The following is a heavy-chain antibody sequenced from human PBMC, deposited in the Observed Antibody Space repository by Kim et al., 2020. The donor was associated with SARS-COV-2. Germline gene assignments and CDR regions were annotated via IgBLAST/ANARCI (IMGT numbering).Heavy chain of an antibody. CDR3: ARAGENIVVVTADSYYYYGMDV. D-gene: IGHD2-21*02. CDR2: INTNTGNP. V-gene: IGHV7-4-1*02. CDR1: GYTFTSYA. J-gene: IGHJ6*02. Sequence: ASVKVSCKASGYTFTSYAMNWVRQAPGQGLEWMGWINTNTGNPTYAQGFTGRFVFSLDTSVSTAYLQISSLKAEDTAVYYCARAGENIVVVTADSYYYYGMDVWGQGTTVTVSS.